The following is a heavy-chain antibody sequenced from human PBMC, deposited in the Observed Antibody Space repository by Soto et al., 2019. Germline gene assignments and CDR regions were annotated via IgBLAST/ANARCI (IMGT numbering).Heavy chain of an antibody. CDR2: INPSGGST. CDR1: GGTFSSYA. V-gene: IGHV1-46*01. CDR3: ARGDYYDSSGYYH. J-gene: IGHJ5*02. D-gene: IGHD3-22*01. Sequence: GASVKVSCKASGGTFSSYAISWVRQAPGQGLEWMGIINPSGGSTSYAQKFQGRVTMTRDTSTSTVYMELRSLRSDDTAVYYCARGDYYDSSGYYHWGQGTLVTVSS.